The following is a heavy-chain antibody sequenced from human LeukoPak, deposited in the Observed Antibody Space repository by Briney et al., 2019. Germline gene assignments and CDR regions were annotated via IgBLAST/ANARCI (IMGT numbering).Heavy chain of an antibody. Sequence: GGSLRLSCAASGFTFISYTMTWVRQAPGKGLEWVSSISSIDTYTYYADSVKGRFTISRDNSKNTLYLQMNSLRAEDTAVYYCAKDRIVVVTAIPDAFDIWGQGTMVTVSS. V-gene: IGHV3-21*04. CDR3: AKDRIVVVTAIPDAFDI. D-gene: IGHD2-21*02. J-gene: IGHJ3*02. CDR2: ISSIDTYT. CDR1: GFTFISYT.